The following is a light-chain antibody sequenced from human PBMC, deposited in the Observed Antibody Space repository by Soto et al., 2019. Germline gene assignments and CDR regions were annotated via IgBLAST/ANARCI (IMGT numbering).Light chain of an antibody. CDR2: DAS. CDR1: QDISNY. J-gene: IGKJ4*01. Sequence: DIQMTQSPSSLSASVGDRVTITCQASQDISNYLNWYQQKPGKAPKLLIYDASNLETGVTSRFSGSGSGTYFTFTISSLQPEDIATYYCQQYDNLPALTFGGGTKVEIK. V-gene: IGKV1-33*01. CDR3: QQYDNLPALT.